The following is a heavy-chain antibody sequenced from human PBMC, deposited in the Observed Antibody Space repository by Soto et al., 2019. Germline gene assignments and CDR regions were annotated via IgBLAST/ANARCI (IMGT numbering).Heavy chain of an antibody. Sequence: ASVKVSCKASGGTFSSYTISWVRQAPGQGLEWMGRIIPILGIANYAQKFQGRVTITADKSTSTAYMELSSLRSEDTALYYFARAAKTLYSGSQSPLYYFYYWG. D-gene: IGHD1-26*01. CDR3: ARAAKTLYSGSQSPLYYFYY. V-gene: IGHV1-69*02. J-gene: IGHJ4*01. CDR2: IIPILGIA. CDR1: GGTFSSYT.